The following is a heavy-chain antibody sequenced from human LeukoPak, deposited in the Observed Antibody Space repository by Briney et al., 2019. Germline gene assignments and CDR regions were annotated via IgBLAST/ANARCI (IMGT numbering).Heavy chain of an antibody. Sequence: GGSLRLSCAASGFTFSSYAMHWVRQAPGKGLEWVAVISYDGSNKYYADSVKGRFTISRDNSKNTLYLQMNSLRAEDTAVYYCARAHYYDSSGYRYYFDYWGQGTLVTVSS. D-gene: IGHD3-22*01. CDR3: ARAHYYDSSGYRYYFDY. V-gene: IGHV3-30*04. J-gene: IGHJ4*02. CDR2: ISYDGSNK. CDR1: GFTFSSYA.